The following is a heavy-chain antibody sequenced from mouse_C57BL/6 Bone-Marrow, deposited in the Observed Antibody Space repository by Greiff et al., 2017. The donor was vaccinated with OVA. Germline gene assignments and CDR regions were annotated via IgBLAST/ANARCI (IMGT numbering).Heavy chain of an antibody. CDR2: IDPSDSYT. V-gene: IGHV1-59*01. CDR3: ASNWFAY. Sequence: QVQLKQPGAELVRPGTSVKLSCKASGYTFTSYWMHWVKQRPGQGLEWIGVIDPSDSYTNYNQKFKGKATLTVDTSSSTAYMQLSSLTSEDSAVYYCASNWFAYWGQGTLVTVSA. CDR1: GYTFTSYW. J-gene: IGHJ3*01.